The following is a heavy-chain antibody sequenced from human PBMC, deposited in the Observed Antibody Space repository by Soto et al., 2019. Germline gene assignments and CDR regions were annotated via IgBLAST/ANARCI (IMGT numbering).Heavy chain of an antibody. V-gene: IGHV3-21*01. CDR2: ISSSSSYI. CDR1: GFTFSKYS. D-gene: IGHD3-10*01. J-gene: IGHJ4*02. CDR3: ARRGIDYYFDY. Sequence: GASLRLFRTAPGFTFSKYSMNWVRQAPGKGLEWVSSISSSSSYIKYAESVKGRITISRDNAKNLLFLQMDSLRAEDTALYYCARRGIDYYFDYWGQGT.